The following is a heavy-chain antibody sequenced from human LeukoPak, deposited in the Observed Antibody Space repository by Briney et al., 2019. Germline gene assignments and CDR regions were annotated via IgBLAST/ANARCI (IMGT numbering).Heavy chain of an antibody. D-gene: IGHD1-26*01. CDR1: GGSISSSNW. V-gene: IGHV4-4*02. CDR3: ATYEMVGALSPHFDY. CDR2: IYHSGST. Sequence: PSETLSLTCAVSGGSISSSNWWSWVRQPPGKGLEWIGEIYHSGSTNYNPSLKSRVTISVDKSKNQFSLKLSSVTAADTAVYYCATYEMVGALSPHFDYWGQGTLVTVSS. J-gene: IGHJ4*02.